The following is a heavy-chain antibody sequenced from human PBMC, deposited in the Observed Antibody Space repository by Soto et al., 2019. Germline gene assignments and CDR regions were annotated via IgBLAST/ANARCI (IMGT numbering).Heavy chain of an antibody. CDR1: GFTFWISA. D-gene: IGHD3-16*02. V-gene: IGHV3-23*01. Sequence: WGCIKLSCASSGFTFWISAVGGARQDKGKGLEWVSAISGSGGSTYYADSVKGRFTISRDNSKNTLYLQMNSLRAEDTAVYYCAKPLFGGVIVSDAFDIWGQGTMVTVSS. CDR2: ISGSGGST. CDR3: AKPLFGGVIVSDAFDI. J-gene: IGHJ3*02.